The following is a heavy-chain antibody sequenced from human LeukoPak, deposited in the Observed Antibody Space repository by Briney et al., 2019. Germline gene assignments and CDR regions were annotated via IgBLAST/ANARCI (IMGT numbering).Heavy chain of an antibody. D-gene: IGHD3-3*01. CDR2: IHPSGTT. CDR3: ARGVDSAKVGY. Sequence: PSETLSLTCTVYGGSFSHNYWHWLRQPPGKGLEWIGEIHPSGTTTYNPSLESRVSISVDTPNNQFSLRVTSVTAADTAIYYCARGVDSAKVGYWGRGTLVTVSS. V-gene: IGHV4-34*01. CDR1: GGSFSHNY. J-gene: IGHJ4*02.